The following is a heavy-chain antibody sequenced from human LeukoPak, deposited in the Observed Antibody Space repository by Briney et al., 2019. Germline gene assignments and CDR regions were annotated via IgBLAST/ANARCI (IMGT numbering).Heavy chain of an antibody. J-gene: IGHJ2*01. CDR3: SRDSTMVRATIISWSLDL. CDR2: IPNDGSVK. Sequence: PGGSLRLSCVASGFTFRSYAMHWVRQAPGKGLEWVTFIPNDGSVKDYADSVKGRFTIFRDNSKNTVSLQMNSLRGEDTALYYCSRDSTMVRATIISWSLDLWGRGTLVTVSS. V-gene: IGHV3-30*04. D-gene: IGHD3-10*01. CDR1: GFTFRSYA.